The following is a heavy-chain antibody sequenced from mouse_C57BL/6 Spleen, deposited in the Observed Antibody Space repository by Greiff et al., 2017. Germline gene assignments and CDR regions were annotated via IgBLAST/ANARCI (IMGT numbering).Heavy chain of an antibody. CDR1: GYAFTNYL. CDR2: INPGSGGT. CDR3: ARGSNYDYYAMDY. D-gene: IGHD2-5*01. Sequence: QVQLQQSGAELVRPGTSVKVSCKASGYAFTNYLIEWVKQRPGQGLEWIGVINPGSGGTNYNEKFKGKATLTADKSSSTAYMQLSSLTSEDSAVYFCARGSNYDYYAMDYWGQGATVTVSS. V-gene: IGHV1-54*01. J-gene: IGHJ4*01.